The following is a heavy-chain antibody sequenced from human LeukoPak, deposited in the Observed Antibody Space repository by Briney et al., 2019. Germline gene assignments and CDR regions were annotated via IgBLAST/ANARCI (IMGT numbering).Heavy chain of an antibody. V-gene: IGHV4-39*07. Sequence: KTSETLSLTCTVSGGSISSGSYYWGWIRQPPGKGLEWNGSIYYSGSTYYNPSLKSRVTISVDKSKNQFSLKLSSVTAADTAVYYCAGDSNDYYGSDWVDAFDIWGQGTMVTVSS. CDR3: AGDSNDYYGSDWVDAFDI. J-gene: IGHJ3*02. CDR1: GGSISSGSYY. D-gene: IGHD3-10*01. CDR2: IYYSGST.